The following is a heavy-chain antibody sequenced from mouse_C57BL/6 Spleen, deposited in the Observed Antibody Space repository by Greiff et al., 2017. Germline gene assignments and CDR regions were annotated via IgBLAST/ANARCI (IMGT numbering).Heavy chain of an antibody. CDR1: GYAFSSYW. J-gene: IGHJ2*01. CDR2: IYPGDGDT. V-gene: IGHV1-80*01. CDR3: ARAGFSNGKYFDC. D-gene: IGHD2-1*01. Sequence: QVQLQQSGAELVKPGASVKISCKASGYAFSSYWMNWVKQRPGKGLEWIGQIYPGDGDTNYNGKFKGKATLTADKSSSTAYMQLSSLPSEDSAVYFGARAGFSNGKYFDCWGQGTTLTVSS.